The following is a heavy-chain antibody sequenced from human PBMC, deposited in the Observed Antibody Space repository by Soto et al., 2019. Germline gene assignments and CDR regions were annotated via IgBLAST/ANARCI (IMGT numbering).Heavy chain of an antibody. D-gene: IGHD3-22*01. J-gene: IGHJ4*02. Sequence: SETLSLTCTVSGGSISSYYWSWIRQPPGKGLEWIGYISYSGSTNYNPSLKSRVTISVDTSKNQLSLKLSSVTAADTAVYYCARVGRSYDSSGYSVDFWGQGTLVTVYS. V-gene: IGHV4-59*01. CDR1: GGSISSYY. CDR2: ISYSGST. CDR3: ARVGRSYDSSGYSVDF.